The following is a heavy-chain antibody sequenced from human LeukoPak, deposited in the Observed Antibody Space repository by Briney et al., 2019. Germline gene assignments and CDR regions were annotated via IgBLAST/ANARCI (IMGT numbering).Heavy chain of an antibody. CDR3: ARGGLSRTLRSLDY. Sequence: GESLKISCKGSGYNFLDYWVAWVRQMPGKGLEWMGIIYPGDSDTRYSPSFQGQVTISADKAISTAYLQWSSLKASDTAMYYCARGGLSRTLRSLDYWGQGTLVTVSS. CDR2: IYPGDSDT. CDR1: GYNFLDYW. D-gene: IGHD3/OR15-3a*01. J-gene: IGHJ4*02. V-gene: IGHV5-51*01.